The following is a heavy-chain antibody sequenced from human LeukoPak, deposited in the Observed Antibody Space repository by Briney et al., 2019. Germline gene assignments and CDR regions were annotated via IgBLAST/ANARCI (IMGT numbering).Heavy chain of an antibody. CDR3: ARSYSGSYYSAFDI. D-gene: IGHD1-26*01. CDR1: GDSISSRY. J-gene: IGHJ3*02. Sequence: SETLSLTCTVSGDSISSRYWSWIRQPPGKELEWIGYIYYSGSTKYNPSLKSRVTISLDTSKSQFSLKLSSVTAADTAVYYCARSYSGSYYSAFDIWGQGTMVTVSS. CDR2: IYYSGST. V-gene: IGHV4-59*11.